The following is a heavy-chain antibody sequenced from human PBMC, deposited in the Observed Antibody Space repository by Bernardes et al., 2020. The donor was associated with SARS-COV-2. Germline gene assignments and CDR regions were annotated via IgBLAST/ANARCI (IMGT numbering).Heavy chain of an antibody. Sequence: GGSLSLSCTASGFTFSRKWMHWVRPAPGKGLVWVSRLNSDGSDITYADSVKGRFTISRDNAKNTLYLQMNSLRAEDTAVYFCAREGYWSLDYWGQGILVTVSS. V-gene: IGHV3-74*01. CDR3: AREGYWSLDY. D-gene: IGHD1-1*01. CDR2: LNSDGSDI. J-gene: IGHJ4*02. CDR1: GFTFSRKW.